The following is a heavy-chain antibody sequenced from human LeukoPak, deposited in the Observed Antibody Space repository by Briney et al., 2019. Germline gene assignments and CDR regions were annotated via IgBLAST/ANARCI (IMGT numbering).Heavy chain of an antibody. CDR3: ARLAGSWFGELPSYYFDY. D-gene: IGHD3-10*01. Sequence: PSETLSLTCTVSGGSISSSSYYWGWIRQPPGKGLEWIGSIYYSGSTYYNPSLKSRVTISVDTPKNQFSLKLSSVTAADTAVYYCARLAGSWFGELPSYYFDYWGQGTLVTVSS. J-gene: IGHJ4*02. CDR2: IYYSGST. CDR1: GGSISSSSYY. V-gene: IGHV4-39*01.